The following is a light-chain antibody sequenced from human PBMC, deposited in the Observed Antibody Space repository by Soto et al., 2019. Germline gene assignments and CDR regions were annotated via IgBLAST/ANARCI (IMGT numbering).Light chain of an antibody. Sequence: DIQMTQSPSTLSGSVGDRVTITVLASQSISNSLAWYQQKPGKAPKLLIYKASNLEGGVPSRFSGSGSGTEFTLTISSLRPDDFATYYCQQYHNYAYTFGQGTKVDIK. CDR1: QSISNS. V-gene: IGKV1-5*03. J-gene: IGKJ1*01. CDR3: QQYHNYAYT. CDR2: KAS.